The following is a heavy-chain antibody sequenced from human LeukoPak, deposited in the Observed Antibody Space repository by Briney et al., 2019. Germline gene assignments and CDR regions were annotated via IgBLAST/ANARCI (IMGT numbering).Heavy chain of an antibody. V-gene: IGHV3-30*02. Sequence: GGSLRLSCAASGFTFSSYGMHWVRQAPGKGLEWVAFIRYDGSNKYYADSVKGRFTISRDNSKNTLYLQMNSLRAEDTAVYYCSKSDTAMVPGYYWGQGTLVTVSS. CDR1: GFTFSSYG. J-gene: IGHJ4*02. D-gene: IGHD5-18*01. CDR3: SKSDTAMVPGYY. CDR2: IRYDGSNK.